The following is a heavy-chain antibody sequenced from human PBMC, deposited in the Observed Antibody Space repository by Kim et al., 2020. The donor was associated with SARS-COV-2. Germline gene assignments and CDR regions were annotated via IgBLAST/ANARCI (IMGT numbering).Heavy chain of an antibody. CDR1: GYTFTDNY. J-gene: IGHJ4*02. CDR2: VDPRNGKT. CDR3: SRAMGFD. Sequence: ASVKVSCKASGYTFTDNYMHWVRQVPGQGLQWMGWVDPRNGKTNYEQRFQGRVTMTRDTTINTAYMDLRSPTSDDTAVYYCSRAMGFDWGQGALVIVSS. D-gene: IGHD3-10*01. V-gene: IGHV1-2*02.